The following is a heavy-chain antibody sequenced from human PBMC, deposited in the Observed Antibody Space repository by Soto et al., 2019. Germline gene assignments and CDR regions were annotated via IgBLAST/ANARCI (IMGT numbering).Heavy chain of an antibody. V-gene: IGHV3-33*01. CDR3: ARGRGAGPYYYYYMDV. CDR2: IWYDGSNK. CDR1: GFTFSSYG. Sequence: PGGSLRLSCAASGFTFSSYGMHWVRQAPGKGLEWVAVIWYDGSNKYYADSVKGRFTISRDNSKNTLYLQMNSLRAEDTAVYYCARGRGAGPYYYYYMDVWGKGTTVTVSS. J-gene: IGHJ6*03.